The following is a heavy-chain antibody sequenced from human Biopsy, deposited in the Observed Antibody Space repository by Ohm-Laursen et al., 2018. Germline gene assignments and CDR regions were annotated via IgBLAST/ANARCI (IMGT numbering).Heavy chain of an antibody. Sequence: ASVKVSCKASGDAFLGYYLHWVRQAPGQGLEWMGSIYPNSGDTDFAQKFQGRVSLTRDTSVSTAYLELSSLRSDDTAIYYCARDLLEWSLPSWGQGTLVTVSS. J-gene: IGHJ4*02. D-gene: IGHD3-3*01. V-gene: IGHV1-2*02. CDR2: IYPNSGDT. CDR3: ARDLLEWSLPS. CDR1: GDAFLGYY.